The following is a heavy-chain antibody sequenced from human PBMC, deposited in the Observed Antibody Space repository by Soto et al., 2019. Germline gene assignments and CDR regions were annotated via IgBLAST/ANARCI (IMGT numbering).Heavy chain of an antibody. CDR3: AAVPGSGYCSSTSCYKNP. V-gene: IGHV1-58*01. CDR2: IVVGSGNT. Sequence: ASVKVSCKASGFTFTSSAVQWVRPARGQRLEWIGWIVVGSGNTNYAQKFQERVTITRDMSTSTAYMELSSLRSEDTAVYYCAAVPGSGYCSSTSCYKNPWGQGTLVTVS. D-gene: IGHD2-2*02. J-gene: IGHJ5*02. CDR1: GFTFTSSA.